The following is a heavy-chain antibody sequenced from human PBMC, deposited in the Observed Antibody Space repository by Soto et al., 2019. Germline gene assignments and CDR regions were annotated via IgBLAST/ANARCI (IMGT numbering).Heavy chain of an antibody. Sequence: GASVKVSCKASGGTFGSYTISWVRQAPGQGLEWMGRIIPILGIANYAQKFQGRVTITADKSTSTAYMELSSLRSEDTAVYYCARDPLYYDILTGENWFDPWGQGTLVTVSS. CDR3: ARDPLYYDILTGENWFDP. V-gene: IGHV1-69*04. CDR1: GGTFGSYT. D-gene: IGHD3-9*01. J-gene: IGHJ5*02. CDR2: IIPILGIA.